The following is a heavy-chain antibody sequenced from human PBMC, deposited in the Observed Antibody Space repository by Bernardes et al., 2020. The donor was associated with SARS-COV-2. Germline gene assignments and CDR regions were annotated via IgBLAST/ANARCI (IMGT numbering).Heavy chain of an antibody. J-gene: IGHJ3*02. V-gene: IGHV5-51*01. CDR1: GFSFSSYW. Sequence: GESLKISCQVSGFSFSSYWIGWVRHKPGKGLEWMGIIYPSDSNTIYSPSFEGQVTISADKSSSTAYLQWSSLKASDTAMYYCARRYGSGNYHNHRNAFDIWGQGTMVTVSS. D-gene: IGHD3-10*01. CDR3: ARRYGSGNYHNHRNAFDI. CDR2: IYPSDSNT.